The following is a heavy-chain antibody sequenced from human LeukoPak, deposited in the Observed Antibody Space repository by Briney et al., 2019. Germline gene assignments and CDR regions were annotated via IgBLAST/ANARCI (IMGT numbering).Heavy chain of an antibody. CDR3: ARARSGWYLGQFDY. D-gene: IGHD6-19*01. Sequence: QPGGSLRLSCVVSGFTFSSYAMHWVRQAPGKGLEWVAVISYDGSNKYYADSVKGRFTISRDNSKNTLYLQMNSLRPEDTAVYYCARARSGWYLGQFDYWGQGTLVTVSS. V-gene: IGHV3-30*04. J-gene: IGHJ4*02. CDR1: GFTFSSYA. CDR2: ISYDGSNK.